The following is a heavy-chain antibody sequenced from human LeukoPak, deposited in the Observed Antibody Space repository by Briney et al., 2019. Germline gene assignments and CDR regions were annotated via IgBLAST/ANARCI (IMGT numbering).Heavy chain of an antibody. CDR2: IYYSGST. D-gene: IGHD5/OR15-5a*01. V-gene: IGHV4-61*01. Sequence: SETLSLTCAVSGYSISSGYYWGWIRQPPGKGLEWIGYIYYSGSTNYNPSLKSRVTISVDTSKNQFSLKLSSVTAADTAVYYCARSWSTDAFDIWGQGTMVTVSS. CDR3: ARSWSTDAFDI. CDR1: GYSISSGYY. J-gene: IGHJ3*02.